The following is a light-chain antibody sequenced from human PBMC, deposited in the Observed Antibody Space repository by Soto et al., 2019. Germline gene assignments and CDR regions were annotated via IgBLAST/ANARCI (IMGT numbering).Light chain of an antibody. J-gene: IGLJ2*01. CDR2: DVS. V-gene: IGLV2-14*03. CDR3: SSYTTSSTVV. Sequence: ALTQPASVSGSPGQSITISCTGTSSDVGGYNYVSWYQHHPGKAPKLMIYDVSDRTSGISNRFSGFKSGNTASLTISGLQAEDEADYYCSSYTTSSTVVFGGGTKLTVL. CDR1: SSDVGGYNY.